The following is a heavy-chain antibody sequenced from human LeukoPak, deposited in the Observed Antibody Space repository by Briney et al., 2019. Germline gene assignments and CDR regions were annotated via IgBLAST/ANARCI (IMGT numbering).Heavy chain of an antibody. CDR2: IYSGGST. Sequence: PGGSLRLSCAASGFTVSSNYMSWVRQAPGKGLEWVSAIYSGGSTYYADSVKGRFTISRDNSKNTLYLQMNSLRAEDTAVYYCARDSGSYWGDSNWFDPWGQGTLVTVSS. CDR3: ARDSGSYWGDSNWFDP. J-gene: IGHJ5*02. V-gene: IGHV3-53*01. CDR1: GFTVSSNY. D-gene: IGHD1-26*01.